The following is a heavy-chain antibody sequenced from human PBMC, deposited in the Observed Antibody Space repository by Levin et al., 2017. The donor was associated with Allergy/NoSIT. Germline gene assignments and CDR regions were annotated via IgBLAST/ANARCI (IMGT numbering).Heavy chain of an antibody. D-gene: IGHD3-10*01. Sequence: SETLSLTCTVSGGSISSYYWSWIRQPPGKGLEWIGYIYYSGSTNYNPSLKSRVTISVDTSKNQFSLKLSSVTAADTAVYYCASGYYYGSGSYSELNYWGQGTLVTVSS. CDR2: IYYSGST. J-gene: IGHJ4*02. V-gene: IGHV4-59*01. CDR1: GGSISSYY. CDR3: ASGYYYGSGSYSELNY.